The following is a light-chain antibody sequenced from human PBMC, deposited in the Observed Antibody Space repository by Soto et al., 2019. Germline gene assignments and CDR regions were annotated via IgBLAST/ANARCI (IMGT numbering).Light chain of an antibody. J-gene: IGKJ1*01. CDR3: QQYGRSST. CDR1: QSVSSTY. CDR2: GAS. Sequence: EIVLTQSPGTLSLSPGERATLSCRASQSVSSTYLAWYQQKPGQAPRLLISGASSRATGIPDRFRGSGSGTDFTLIISRLEPEDFAVYYCQQYGRSSTFGQGTKVDIK. V-gene: IGKV3-20*01.